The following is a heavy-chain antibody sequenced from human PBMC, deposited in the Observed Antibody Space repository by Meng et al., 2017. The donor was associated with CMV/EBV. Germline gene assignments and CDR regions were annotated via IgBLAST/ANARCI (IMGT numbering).Heavy chain of an antibody. J-gene: IGHJ4*02. CDR2: IYYSGST. D-gene: IGHD6-19*01. V-gene: IGHV4-39*07. CDR1: GGSISSSSYY. CDR3: ARDSAVAGVVDY. Sequence: RGSGPGLVQPSELLPFTCPVSGGSISSSSYYWGWIRQPPGKGMEWIGSIYYSGSTYYNPSLKSRVTISVDTSKNQFSLKLSSVTAADTAVYYCARDSAVAGVVDYWGQGTLVTVSS.